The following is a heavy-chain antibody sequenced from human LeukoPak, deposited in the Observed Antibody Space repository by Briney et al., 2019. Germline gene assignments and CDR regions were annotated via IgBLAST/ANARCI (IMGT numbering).Heavy chain of an antibody. J-gene: IGHJ4*02. D-gene: IGHD6-19*01. Sequence: PGGSLRLSCAPSGFTFRNFDMYWVRQAPGKWLEWVAFIRFDGRIEYYAKSVKGRFTISRDNSMNTLSLQMNSLGEDDTGLYYCAKVYSSGRSIAQWGQGILVTVSS. CDR3: AKVYSSGRSIAQ. V-gene: IGHV3-30*02. CDR2: IRFDGRIE. CDR1: GFTFRNFD.